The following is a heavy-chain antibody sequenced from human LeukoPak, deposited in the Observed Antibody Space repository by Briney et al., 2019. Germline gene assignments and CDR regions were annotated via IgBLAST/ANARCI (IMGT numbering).Heavy chain of an antibody. V-gene: IGHV3-23*01. CDR3: AKPIPYYYDSSGYPDAFDI. CDR2: ISGSGGST. J-gene: IGHJ3*02. Sequence: GGSLRLSCAASGFSFSDTWMNWVRQAPGKGLEWVSAISGSGGSTYYADSVKGRFTISRVNSKNTLYLQMNSLRAEDTAVYYCAKPIPYYYDSSGYPDAFDIWGQGTMVTVSS. D-gene: IGHD3-22*01. CDR1: GFSFSDTW.